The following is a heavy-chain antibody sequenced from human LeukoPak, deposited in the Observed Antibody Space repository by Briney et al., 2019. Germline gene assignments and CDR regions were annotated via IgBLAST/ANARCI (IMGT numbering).Heavy chain of an antibody. CDR1: GFTLSTYW. D-gene: IGHD6-19*01. J-gene: IGHJ3*02. CDR2: IRQDGSEK. Sequence: GRSLRPSRAASGFTLSTYWTSWASHPPGKGMEWVANIRQDGSEKYYVGSAKGRFTISRDNAENSLYLQMNSLRAENTAVDYCARDATTHSIGGYDDAFDIWGHGTMVTVSS. CDR3: ARDATTHSIGGYDDAFDI. V-gene: IGHV3-7*01.